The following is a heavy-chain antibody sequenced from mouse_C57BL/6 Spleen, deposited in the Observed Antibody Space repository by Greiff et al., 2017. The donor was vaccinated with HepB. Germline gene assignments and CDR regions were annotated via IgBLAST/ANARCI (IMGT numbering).Heavy chain of an antibody. J-gene: IGHJ3*01. Sequence: EVQLVESGGDLVKPGGSLKLSCAASGFTFSSYGMSWVRQTPDKRLEWVATISSGGSYTYYPDSVKGRFTISRDNAKNTLYLQMSSLKSEDTAMYYCARQGSNYPAWFAYWGQGTLVTVSA. CDR3: ARQGSNYPAWFAY. CDR1: GFTFSSYG. CDR2: ISSGGSYT. D-gene: IGHD2-5*01. V-gene: IGHV5-6*01.